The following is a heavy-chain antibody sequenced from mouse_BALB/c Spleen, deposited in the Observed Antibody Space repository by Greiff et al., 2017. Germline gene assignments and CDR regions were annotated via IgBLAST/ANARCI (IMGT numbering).Heavy chain of an antibody. J-gene: IGHJ4*01. Sequence: QVQLQQSGPELVKPGASVKISCKASGYAFSSSWMNWVKQRPGQGLEWIGRIYPGDGDTNYNGKFKGKATLTADKSSSTAYMQLSSLTSVDSAVYFCVGGPLRPMDYWGQGTSVTVSS. CDR1: GYAFSSSW. V-gene: IGHV1-82*01. CDR3: VGGPLRPMDY. CDR2: IYPGDGDT. D-gene: IGHD2-12*01.